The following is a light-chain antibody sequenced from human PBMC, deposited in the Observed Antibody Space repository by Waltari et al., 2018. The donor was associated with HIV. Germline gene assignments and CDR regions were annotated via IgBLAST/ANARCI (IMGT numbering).Light chain of an antibody. V-gene: IGLV1-47*01. CDR1: SSTIGSNY. CDR3: ATWDDSLSGLWV. Sequence: QSVLTQPPSASGTPGQRVTISCSGSSSTIGSNYFYLYQQLPGTAPKLLIYRNNQRPSGVPDRFSGSKSGTSASLAISGLRSEDEADYYCATWDDSLSGLWVFGGGTKLTVL. CDR2: RNN. J-gene: IGLJ3*02.